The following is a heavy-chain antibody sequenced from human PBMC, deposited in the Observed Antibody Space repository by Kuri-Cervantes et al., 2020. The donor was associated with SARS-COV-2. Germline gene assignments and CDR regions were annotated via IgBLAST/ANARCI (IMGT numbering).Heavy chain of an antibody. CDR3: ARVGEYSSSLDY. Sequence: GSLRLSCTVSGGSISTYYSSWIRQPPGKGLECIGYIYCSEITNYNPSLKSRVTISVDTSKNQFSLKLSSVTAADTAVYYCARVGEYSSSLDYWGQGTLVTVSS. D-gene: IGHD6-13*01. J-gene: IGHJ4*02. CDR1: GGSISTYY. V-gene: IGHV4-59*01. CDR2: IYCSEIT.